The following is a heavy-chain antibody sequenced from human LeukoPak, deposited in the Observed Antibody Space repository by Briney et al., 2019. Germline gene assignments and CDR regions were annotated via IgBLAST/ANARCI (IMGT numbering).Heavy chain of an antibody. CDR2: IYYSGST. CDR1: GGSISSYY. J-gene: IGHJ4*02. V-gene: IGHV4-59*08. Sequence: SETLSLTCTVSGGSISSYYWSWIRQPPGKGLEWIGYIYYSGSTNYNPSLKSRVTISVDTSKNQFSLKLSSVTAADTAVYYCARYSGSFGFDYWGQGTLVTVSS. CDR3: ARYSGSFGFDY. D-gene: IGHD1-26*01.